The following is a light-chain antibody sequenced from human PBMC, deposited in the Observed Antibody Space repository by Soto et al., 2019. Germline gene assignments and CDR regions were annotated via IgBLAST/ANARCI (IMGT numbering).Light chain of an antibody. CDR2: GAS. CDR1: QSVSSSY. V-gene: IGKV3D-20*02. CDR3: HQRNK. J-gene: IGKJ5*01. Sequence: EIVLTQSPGTLSLSPGERATLSCRASQSVSSSYLAWYQQKPGQAPRLLIYGASSRATGIPARFSGSRSGTDFTLTISSLEPEDFAVYFCHQRNKFGQGTRLEI.